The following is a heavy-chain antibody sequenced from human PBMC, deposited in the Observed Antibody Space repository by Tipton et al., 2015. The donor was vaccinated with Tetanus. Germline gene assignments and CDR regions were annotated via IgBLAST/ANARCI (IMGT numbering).Heavy chain of an antibody. CDR1: GGSISSYY. D-gene: IGHD2-21*02. CDR3: ARDRGVTSPFGSYYYGMDV. J-gene: IGHJ6*02. Sequence: TLSLTCTVSGGSISSYYWSWIRQPPGKGLEWIGHIYYSGSTNYNPSLKSRVTISVDTSKNQFSLKLSSVTAADTAVYYCARDRGVTSPFGSYYYGMDVWGQGATVTVSS. CDR2: IYYSGST. V-gene: IGHV4-59*01.